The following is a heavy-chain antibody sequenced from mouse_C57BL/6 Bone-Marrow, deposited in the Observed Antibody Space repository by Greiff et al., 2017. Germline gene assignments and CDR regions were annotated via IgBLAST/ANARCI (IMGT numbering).Heavy chain of an antibody. V-gene: IGHV1-5*01. J-gene: IGHJ3*01. CDR1: GYTFTSYW. D-gene: IGHD1-1*01. Sequence: VHVKQSGTVLARPGASVKMSCKTSGYTFTSYWMHWVKQRPGQGLEWIGAIYPGNSDTSYNQKFKGKAKLTAVTSASTAYMELSSLTNEDSAVYYCTRAFYYYGSSPWFAYWGQGTLVTVSA. CDR3: TRAFYYYGSSPWFAY. CDR2: IYPGNSDT.